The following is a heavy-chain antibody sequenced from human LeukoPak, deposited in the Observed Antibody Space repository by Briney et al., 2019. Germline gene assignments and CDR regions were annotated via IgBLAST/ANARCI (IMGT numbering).Heavy chain of an antibody. J-gene: IGHJ4*02. Sequence: ASVKVSCKASGYTFTSYAMHWVRQAPGQRLEWMGWINAGNGNTKYSQKFQGRVTITRDASASTAYMERSSLRSEDTAVYYCARDQRRFGELSFVHWGQGTLVTVSS. D-gene: IGHD3-10*01. V-gene: IGHV1-3*01. CDR1: GYTFTSYA. CDR2: INAGNGNT. CDR3: ARDQRRFGELSFVH.